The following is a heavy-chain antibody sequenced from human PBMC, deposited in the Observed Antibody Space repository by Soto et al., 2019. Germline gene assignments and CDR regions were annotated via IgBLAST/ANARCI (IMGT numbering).Heavy chain of an antibody. J-gene: IGHJ6*02. CDR3: VRQGIGDLHGLVDV. D-gene: IGHD3-10*01. V-gene: IGHV4-59*08. Sequence: QVQLQQSGPGLVKPSETLSLTCTVSSGPSRSHNWGWIRQPPGGGLEWIGYIYHTGDTSYNPSLSSRVTISAVTSTNPISLTLRSVTAADTAVYYCVRQGIGDLHGLVDVWGQGTRVSVSS. CDR1: SGPSRSHN. CDR2: IYHTGDT.